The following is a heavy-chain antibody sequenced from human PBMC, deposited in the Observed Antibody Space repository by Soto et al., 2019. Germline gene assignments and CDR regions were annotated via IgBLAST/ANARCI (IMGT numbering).Heavy chain of an antibody. D-gene: IGHD3-3*01. CDR1: GGTFSIYS. CDR2: IIPIFGTA. CDR3: ARYSTIFGGVIFYY. Sequence: GASVKVSCKASGGTFSIYSISWVRQAPGQGLEWMGGIIPIFGTANYAQKFQGRVTITADESASTAYMELSSLRSEDTAVYYCARYSTIFGGVIFYYWGQGTLVTVSS. V-gene: IGHV1-69*13. J-gene: IGHJ4*02.